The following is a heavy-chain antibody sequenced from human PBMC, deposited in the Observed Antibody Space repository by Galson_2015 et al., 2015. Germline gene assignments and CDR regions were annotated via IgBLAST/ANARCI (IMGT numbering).Heavy chain of an antibody. V-gene: IGHV3-23*01. Sequence: SLRLSCAASGFTFSNYAMSWVRQAPGKGLEWVSTISDSGDTTYFADSVRGRFTVSRDNSKNTLYLQMNSLRAEDTAVYYCAKASRDGYNWGGGYFDYWGQGTLVTVSS. D-gene: IGHD5-24*01. J-gene: IGHJ4*02. CDR3: AKASRDGYNWGGGYFDY. CDR2: ISDSGDTT. CDR1: GFTFSNYA.